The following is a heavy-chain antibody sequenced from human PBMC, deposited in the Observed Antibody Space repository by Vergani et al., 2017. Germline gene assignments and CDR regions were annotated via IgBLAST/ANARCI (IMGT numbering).Heavy chain of an antibody. CDR2: IYTSGST. J-gene: IGHJ4*01. CDR1: GCSISSDSYY. D-gene: IGHD5-24*01. V-gene: IGHV4-61*02. CDR3: ARGKLTGDRYNSETFDY. Sequence: QVQLQESGPGLVKPSQTLSLTCTVSGCSISSDSYYWSWIRQPAGKGLEWIGRIYTSGSTNYNPSLKSRVTMSVDTSKNLFSLKLSSVTAADTAVYYCARGKLTGDRYNSETFDYWGQGTLVTVSS.